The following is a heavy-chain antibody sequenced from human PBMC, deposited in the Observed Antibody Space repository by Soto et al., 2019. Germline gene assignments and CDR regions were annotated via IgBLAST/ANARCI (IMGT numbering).Heavy chain of an antibody. D-gene: IGHD6-19*01. V-gene: IGHV3-23*01. CDR3: AKDVAVAGHAFDI. CDR2: ISGSGGST. CDR1: GFTFSSYA. J-gene: IGHJ3*02. Sequence: EVQLLESGGGLVQPGGSLRLSCAASGFTFSSYAMSWVRQAPGKGLEWVSAISGSGGSTYYADSVKGRFTISRDNPKNTLYLHMNSLRAEDTAVYYCAKDVAVAGHAFDILVQGTMVTVSS.